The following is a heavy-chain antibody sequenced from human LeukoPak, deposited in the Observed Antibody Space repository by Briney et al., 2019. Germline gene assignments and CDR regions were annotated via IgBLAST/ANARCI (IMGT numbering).Heavy chain of an antibody. V-gene: IGHV3-15*01. CDR3: TTDRGYCSSTSCPDY. Sequence: GGSLRLSCAVSGFTFSNGWMNWVRQAPGKGLEWVGRIKSKTDGGTTDYAAPVKGRFTISRDDSKNTLYLQMNSLKTEDTAVYYCTTDRGYCSSTSCPDYWGQGTLVTVSS. CDR1: GFTFSNGW. J-gene: IGHJ4*02. CDR2: IKSKTDGGTT. D-gene: IGHD2-2*03.